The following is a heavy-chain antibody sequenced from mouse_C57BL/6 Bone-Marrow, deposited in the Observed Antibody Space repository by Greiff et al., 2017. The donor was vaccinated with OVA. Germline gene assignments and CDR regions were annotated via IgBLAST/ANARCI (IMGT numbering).Heavy chain of an antibody. CDR2: IYPRSGNT. Sequence: QVQLKESGAELARPGASVKLSCKASGYTFTSYGISWVKQRTGQGLEWIGEIYPRSGNTYYNEKFKGKATLTADKSSSTAYMELRSLTSEDSAVYFCASRGYYYGSSWGFAYWGQGTLVTVSA. J-gene: IGHJ3*01. CDR1: GYTFTSYG. CDR3: ASRGYYYGSSWGFAY. V-gene: IGHV1-81*01. D-gene: IGHD1-1*01.